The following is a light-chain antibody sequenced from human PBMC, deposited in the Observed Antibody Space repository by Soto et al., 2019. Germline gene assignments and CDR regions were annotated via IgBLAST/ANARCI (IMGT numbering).Light chain of an antibody. Sequence: EIVMTQSPATLSVSPGERATLSCRASQSVSSNLAWYQQKPGQAPRLLIYGASTRATGIPARFSGSRSGTDFTLTIRRLQSEDFAFYYCQQYNNWPPWTFGQGNKLEI. CDR2: GAS. CDR3: QQYNNWPPWT. J-gene: IGKJ2*02. CDR1: QSVSSN. V-gene: IGKV3-15*01.